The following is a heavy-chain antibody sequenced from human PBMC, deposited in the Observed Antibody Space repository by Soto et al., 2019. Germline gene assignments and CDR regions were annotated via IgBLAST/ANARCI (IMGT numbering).Heavy chain of an antibody. D-gene: IGHD6-13*01. CDR2: IDTRGSST. J-gene: IGHJ4*02. Sequence: WGTLRFSGVASGCIYTDYYMHRVRTVPGKGLLCVSCIDTRGSSTSHGDSVNGRFPISRDNANNTVSLQMNSLRAEDTGVYYCTKDSWYFDLWRQGPLVTVCS. CDR1: GCIYTDYY. CDR3: TKDSWYFDL. V-gene: IGHV3-74*01.